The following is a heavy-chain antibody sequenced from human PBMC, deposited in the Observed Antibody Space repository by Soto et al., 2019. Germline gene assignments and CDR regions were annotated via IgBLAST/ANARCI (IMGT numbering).Heavy chain of an antibody. J-gene: IGHJ4*02. CDR2: VSHDGRNT. CDR3: AKGGTQWLVTSDFNY. Sequence: VQLVESGGGVVQPGRSLRLSCAASGFTFSDYAMHWVRQAPGKGLEWVAVVSHDGRNTHYADSVKGRFTLSRDSSKNTVSLELTSLRAEDTAVYYCAKGGTQWLVTSDFNYWGQGALVTVSS. CDR1: GFTFSDYA. D-gene: IGHD6-19*01. V-gene: IGHV3-30*18.